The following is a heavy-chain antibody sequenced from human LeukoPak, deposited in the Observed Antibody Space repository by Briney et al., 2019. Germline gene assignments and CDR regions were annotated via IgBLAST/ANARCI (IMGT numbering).Heavy chain of an antibody. CDR2: LHPTGST. CDR3: VRDRGDYSGDPGYFEY. V-gene: IGHV4-31*03. J-gene: IGHJ4*02. D-gene: IGHD4-23*01. Sequence: PSETLSLTCTVSGASISTGYYYWTWIRQHPGKGLEWIGCLHPTGSTYHNPSLKSRLSISVGTSKNQFSLRLSSVTVADTAVYYCVRDRGDYSGDPGYFEYWGQGILVTVSS. CDR1: GASISTGYYY.